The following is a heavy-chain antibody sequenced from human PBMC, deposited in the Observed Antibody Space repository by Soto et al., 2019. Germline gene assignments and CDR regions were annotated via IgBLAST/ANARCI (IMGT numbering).Heavy chain of an antibody. Sequence: SETLSLTCSVSGGSISSSSYYWGWIRQPPGKGLRWIGTIYYSGSTYYNPSLKSRVTISVDTSKNQFSLKLSSVTAADTAVYYCASSDGGSTIDYWGQGALVTVSS. CDR3: ASSDGGSTIDY. J-gene: IGHJ4*02. V-gene: IGHV4-39*01. CDR2: IYYSGST. CDR1: GGSISSSSYY.